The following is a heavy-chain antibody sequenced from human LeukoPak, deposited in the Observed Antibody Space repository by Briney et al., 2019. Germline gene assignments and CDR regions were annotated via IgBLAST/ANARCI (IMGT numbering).Heavy chain of an antibody. Sequence: GGSLRLSCVAPGFTFSTYAMHWVRQAPGKGLEWVAVTSYDGSNKYYADSVKGRFTISRDNSKNTLYLQMNSLRAEDTAVYYCASPYSGTYSYFDYWGQGTLVTVSS. CDR2: TSYDGSNK. V-gene: IGHV3-30-3*01. J-gene: IGHJ4*02. CDR1: GFTFSTYA. CDR3: ASPYSGTYSYFDY. D-gene: IGHD1-26*01.